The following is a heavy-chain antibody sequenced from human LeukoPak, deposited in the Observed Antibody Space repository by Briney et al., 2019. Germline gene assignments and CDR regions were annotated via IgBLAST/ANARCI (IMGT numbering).Heavy chain of an antibody. J-gene: IGHJ4*02. D-gene: IGHD5-12*01. CDR3: ARGGYDYDY. CDR1: GFTFSSYS. V-gene: IGHV3-7*04. Sequence: GGSLRLSCAASGFTFSSYSMSWVRQAPGKGLEWVANIKQDGSEKYYVDSVKGRFTISRDNAKNSLYLQMNSLRAEDTAVYCCARGGYDYDYWVQGSVLSVFS. CDR2: IKQDGSEK.